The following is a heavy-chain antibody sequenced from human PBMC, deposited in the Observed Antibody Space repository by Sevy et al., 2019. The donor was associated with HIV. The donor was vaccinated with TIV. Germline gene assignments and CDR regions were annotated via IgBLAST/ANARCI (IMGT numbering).Heavy chain of an antibody. CDR1: GFTFSNYV. V-gene: IGHV3-23*01. D-gene: IGHD2-2*01. J-gene: IGHJ2*01. CDR3: AKAQGLVIPSDWNFDL. CDR2: VSGSGSST. Sequence: GGSLRLSCAASGFTFSNYVMSWVRLVPGKGLQWDSSVSGSGSSTYYADSVRGRFSISRDNSESTLYLEMHSLRGDDTAVYYCAKAQGLVIPSDWNFDLWGRGTLVTVSS.